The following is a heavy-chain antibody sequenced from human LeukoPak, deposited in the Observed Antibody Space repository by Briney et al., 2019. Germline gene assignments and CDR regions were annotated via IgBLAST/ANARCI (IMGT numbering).Heavy chain of an antibody. J-gene: IGHJ4*02. V-gene: IGHV3-30-3*01. CDR2: ISYDGSNK. Sequence: GGSLRLSCAASGYTFITYYMHWVRQTPGKGLEWVALISYDGSNKYYADSVKGRFTISRDNSKNTVYLQMNSLRPEDTAVNYCARSGAAVAGFDYWGQGTLVTVSS. CDR3: ARSGAAVAGFDY. CDR1: GYTFITYY. D-gene: IGHD6-19*01.